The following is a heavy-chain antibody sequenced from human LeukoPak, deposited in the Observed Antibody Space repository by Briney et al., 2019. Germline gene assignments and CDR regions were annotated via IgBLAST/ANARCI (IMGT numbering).Heavy chain of an antibody. J-gene: IGHJ3*02. CDR1: GFTFSSYA. D-gene: IGHD6-13*01. CDR2: ISGSGGST. V-gene: IGHV3-23*01. CDR3: AKDQLEGAFDI. Sequence: GGYLRLSCAASGFTFSSYAMSWVRQAPGKGREWVSAISGSGGSTYYADTVKGRFTISRDNSKNTLYLQMNSLRAEDTAVYYCAKDQLEGAFDIWGQGTMVTVSS.